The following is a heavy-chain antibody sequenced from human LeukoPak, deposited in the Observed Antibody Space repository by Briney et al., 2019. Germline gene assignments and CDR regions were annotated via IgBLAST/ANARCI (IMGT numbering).Heavy chain of an antibody. CDR2: IRYVVSDK. J-gene: IGHJ6*03. CDR3: AKEPPTRYYYYYMDV. CDR1: GFTFSSYG. Sequence: RLSCAASGFTFSSYGMHWVRQAPGKGLEWVAFIRYVVSDKFYAHSVTGPFTISTDNSNNSLYLQMTSLRAEDTAVSYCAKEPPTRYYYYYMDVWGKGTTVTVSS. V-gene: IGHV3-30*02.